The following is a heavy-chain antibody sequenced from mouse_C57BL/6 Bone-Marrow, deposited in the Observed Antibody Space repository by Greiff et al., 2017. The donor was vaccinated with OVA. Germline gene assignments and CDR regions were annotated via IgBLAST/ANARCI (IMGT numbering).Heavy chain of an antibody. Sequence: VQLQQSGAELVKPGASVKLSCKASGYTFTSYWMQWVKQRPGQGLEWIGEIDPSDSYTNYNQKFKGKATLTVDTSSSTAYMQLSSLTSEDSAVYYCARSPYYYGSSYIAYWGQGTLVTVSA. CDR1: GYTFTSYW. J-gene: IGHJ3*01. CDR2: IDPSDSYT. D-gene: IGHD1-1*01. V-gene: IGHV1-50*01. CDR3: ARSPYYYGSSYIAY.